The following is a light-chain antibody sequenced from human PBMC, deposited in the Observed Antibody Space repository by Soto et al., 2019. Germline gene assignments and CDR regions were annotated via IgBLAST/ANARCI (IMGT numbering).Light chain of an antibody. CDR1: QSVSSN. Sequence: EIVMTQSPATLSVSPGERATVSCRASQSVSSNLAWYHHKPGQAPRLLIYDASTRATGIPARFSGSGSGTEFTLTISSLQSEDFAVYSCQQYNKWPRTFGQGTKVDIK. V-gene: IGKV3-15*01. CDR3: QQYNKWPRT. J-gene: IGKJ1*01. CDR2: DAS.